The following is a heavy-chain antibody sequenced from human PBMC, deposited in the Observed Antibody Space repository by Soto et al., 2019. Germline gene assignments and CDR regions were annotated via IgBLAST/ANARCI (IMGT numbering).Heavy chain of an antibody. V-gene: IGHV1-8*01. CDR2: MNPNSGNT. J-gene: IGHJ5*02. D-gene: IGHD3-3*01. CDR3: ARGKYYDFWSGYYWFDP. Sequence: ASVKVSCKASGYTFTSYDINWVRQATGQGLEWMGWMNPNSGNTGYAQKFQGRVTTTRNTSISTAYMELSSLRSEDTAVYYCARGKYYDFWSGYYWFDPWGQGTLVTVSS. CDR1: GYTFTSYD.